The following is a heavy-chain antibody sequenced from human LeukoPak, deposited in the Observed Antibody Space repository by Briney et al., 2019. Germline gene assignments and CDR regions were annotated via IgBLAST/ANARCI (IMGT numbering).Heavy chain of an antibody. Sequence: ASVKVSCKASGYTFTGYYIHCVRQAPGEGLEWMGWISPNSGATNVAQRFQGRATLTRDMSISTAHMELSRLTSDDTAVYYCARGGPVAAAFDFWGQGTLVVVSS. CDR3: ARGGPVAAAFDF. D-gene: IGHD6-19*01. CDR1: GYTFTGYY. V-gene: IGHV1-2*02. J-gene: IGHJ4*02. CDR2: ISPNSGAT.